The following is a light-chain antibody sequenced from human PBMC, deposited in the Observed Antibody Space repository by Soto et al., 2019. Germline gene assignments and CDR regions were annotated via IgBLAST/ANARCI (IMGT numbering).Light chain of an antibody. CDR1: PSVTNY. Sequence: IVLTQSPATLSLSPWERATLSCRASPSVTNYLAWYQQKPGQAPRLLIYGAFDRATGIPARFSGSGSGTDFPLTISSLEPEDFAVYYCQQRNIWPPATFGQGTRLEI. CDR3: QQRNIWPPAT. CDR2: GAF. V-gene: IGKV3-11*01. J-gene: IGKJ5*01.